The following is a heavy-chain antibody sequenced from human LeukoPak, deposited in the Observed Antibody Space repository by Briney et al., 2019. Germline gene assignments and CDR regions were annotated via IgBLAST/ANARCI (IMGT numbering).Heavy chain of an antibody. Sequence: PSETLSLTCTVSGGSISSGSYYWSWVRQPAGKGLEWIGRIYSSGRTNYNPSLKSRVTISVDTSKNQFSLKLNSVTAADTAVYYCARANNHGDFELRGFRYFDLWGRGSLVTVSS. V-gene: IGHV4-61*02. J-gene: IGHJ2*01. CDR2: IYSSGRT. CDR1: GGSISSGSYY. CDR3: ARANNHGDFELRGFRYFDL. D-gene: IGHD2-21*01.